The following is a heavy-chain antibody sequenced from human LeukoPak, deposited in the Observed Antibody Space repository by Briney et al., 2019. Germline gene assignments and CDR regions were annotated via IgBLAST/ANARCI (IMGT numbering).Heavy chain of an antibody. CDR2: FDPEDGET. V-gene: IGHV1-24*01. D-gene: IGHD1-20*01. J-gene: IGHJ3*02. CDR1: GYTLTELS. Sequence: ASVKVSCKVSGYTLTELSMHWVRQAPGKGLEWMGGFDPEDGETIYAQKFQGRVTMTEDTSTDTACMELSSLRSEDTAVYYCATDIAPYNWNGDAFDIWGQGTMVTVSS. CDR3: ATDIAPYNWNGDAFDI.